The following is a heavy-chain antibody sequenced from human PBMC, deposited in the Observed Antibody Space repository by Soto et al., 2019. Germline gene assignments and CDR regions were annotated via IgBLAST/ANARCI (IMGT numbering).Heavy chain of an antibody. CDR1: GFTFRTYS. V-gene: IGHV3-21*01. J-gene: IGHJ4*02. CDR3: ARDLMSGNSIEFDY. D-gene: IGHD2-8*01. CDR2: ISGSGSYI. Sequence: PGGSLRLSCAASGFTFRTYSMNWVRQAPGKGLEWVSSISGSGSYIYHADSVKGRFTISRDNAKNSLYLQMNSLRAEDTAIYYCARDLMSGNSIEFDYWGQGTLVTVSS.